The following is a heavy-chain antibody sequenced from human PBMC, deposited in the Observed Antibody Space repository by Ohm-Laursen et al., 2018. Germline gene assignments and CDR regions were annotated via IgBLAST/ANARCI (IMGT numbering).Heavy chain of an antibody. J-gene: IGHJ6*02. Sequence: SLRLSCAASGFTFSDYYMSWIRQAPGKGLEWVSYISSGGINMYYADSVKGRFTISRDNAKNSLYLQMNSLRAEDTAVYYCARDAYYYGMDVWGQGTTVTVSS. CDR1: GFTFSDYY. CDR3: ARDAYYYGMDV. V-gene: IGHV3-11*01. CDR2: ISSGGINM.